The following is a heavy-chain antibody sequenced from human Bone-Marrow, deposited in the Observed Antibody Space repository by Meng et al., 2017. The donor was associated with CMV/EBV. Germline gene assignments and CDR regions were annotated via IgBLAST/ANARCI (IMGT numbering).Heavy chain of an antibody. CDR1: GFIFSSYS. Sequence: GEFLKISCAVSGFIFSSYSMNWVRQAPGKGLEWVSSISSSSTYISYADSVKGRFTISRDNTKNSLYLQMNSLRAEDTDVYYCAGGIVVPTNWGQGTLVTVSS. CDR3: AGGIVVPTN. J-gene: IGHJ4*02. D-gene: IGHD2-15*01. V-gene: IGHV3-21*01. CDR2: ISSSSTYI.